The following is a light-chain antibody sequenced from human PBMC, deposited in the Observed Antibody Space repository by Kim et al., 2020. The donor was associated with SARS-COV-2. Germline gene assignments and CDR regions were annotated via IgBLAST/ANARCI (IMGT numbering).Light chain of an antibody. V-gene: IGLV1-44*01. CDR3: ATWDDTLSGRV. CDR1: SSNIGFSP. Sequence: GQRVTISSSGSSSNIGFSPVSWYQHLPGTAPKLLIYGNDRRPSGVPDRFSGSKSGTSASLAISGLQSRDEGDYYCATWDDTLSGRVFGGGTQLTVL. CDR2: GND. J-gene: IGLJ3*02.